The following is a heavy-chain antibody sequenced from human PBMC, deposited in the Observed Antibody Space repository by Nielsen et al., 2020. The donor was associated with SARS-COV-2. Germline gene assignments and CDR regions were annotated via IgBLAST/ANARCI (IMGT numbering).Heavy chain of an antibody. V-gene: IGHV4-30-4*01. D-gene: IGHD2-2*01. CDR1: GGSISSSDHY. Sequence: SETLSLTCTVSGGSISSSDHYWSWIRQPPGKGLEWIGYIHHSGSTYYNPSLKSRATISVDTSKKQFSLNLSSVTAADTAVYYCARPRKGGYCSSTSCYPNDAFDIWGQGTMVTVSS. J-gene: IGHJ3*02. CDR3: ARPRKGGYCSSTSCYPNDAFDI. CDR2: IHHSGST.